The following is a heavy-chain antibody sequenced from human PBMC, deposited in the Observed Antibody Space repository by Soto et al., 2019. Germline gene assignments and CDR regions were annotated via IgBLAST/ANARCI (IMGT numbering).Heavy chain of an antibody. D-gene: IGHD1-1*01. V-gene: IGHV1-46*01. CDR1: GYTFTTHF. CDR2: IDPSAGST. CDR3: ARSPVPTGTTLFYFDY. Sequence: QVQLVQSGAEVKKPGASVKISCKASGYTFTTHFMLWVRQAPGQGLDWMGIIDPSAGSTTYAQNFQGRVTMTRDTSTSKIYMELRSLRSDDTAVYYCARSPVPTGTTLFYFDYWGQGTLVTVSS. J-gene: IGHJ4*02.